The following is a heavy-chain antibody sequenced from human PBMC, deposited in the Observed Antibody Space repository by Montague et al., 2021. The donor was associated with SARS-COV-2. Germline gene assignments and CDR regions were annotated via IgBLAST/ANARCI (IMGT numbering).Heavy chain of an antibody. CDR3: AKQALTRYCTSTTCFGAAFDX. V-gene: IGHV4-34*01. CDR1: GGSFSNYY. Sequence: SETLSLTCAVYGGSFSNYYWTWIRQSPGKRLEWIGEINHTGSTTYNPSLKSRVTISVDTSKNQFSLKLSSVTAADTAVYYCAKQALTRYCTSTTCFGAAFDXWGQGTMVTVSS. J-gene: IGHJ3*02. D-gene: IGHD2-2*01. CDR2: INHTGST.